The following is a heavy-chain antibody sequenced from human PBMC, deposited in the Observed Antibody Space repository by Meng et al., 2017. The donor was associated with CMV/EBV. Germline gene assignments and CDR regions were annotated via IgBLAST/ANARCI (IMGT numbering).Heavy chain of an antibody. CDR1: GFTFSSYA. Sequence: GESLKISCAASGFTFSSYAMSWVRQAPGKGLEWVSAISGSGGSTYYADSVKGRFTISRDNSKNTLYLQMNSLRAEDTAVYYCAKSYSSSSSPHWGQGTLVTVSS. CDR2: ISGSGGST. CDR3: AKSYSSSSSPH. D-gene: IGHD6-6*01. V-gene: IGHV3-23*01. J-gene: IGHJ4*02.